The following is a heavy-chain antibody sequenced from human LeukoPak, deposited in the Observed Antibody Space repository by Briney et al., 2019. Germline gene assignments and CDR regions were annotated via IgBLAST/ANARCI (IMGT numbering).Heavy chain of an antibody. Sequence: AAVKVSCKASGGTFSSYAISWVRQAPGRGRAWMGGIIPIFGTAHYAQKFQGRVTITTDESTSTAYKELSSLRSEDTAVYYCARVPEGYCSSTSCKRWGGADAFDIWGQGTMVTVSS. CDR1: GGTFSSYA. D-gene: IGHD2-2*01. CDR2: IIPIFGTA. CDR3: ARVPEGYCSSTSCKRWGGADAFDI. V-gene: IGHV1-69*05. J-gene: IGHJ3*02.